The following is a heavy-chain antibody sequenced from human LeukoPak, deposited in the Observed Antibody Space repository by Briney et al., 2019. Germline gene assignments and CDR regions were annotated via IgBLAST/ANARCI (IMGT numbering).Heavy chain of an antibody. V-gene: IGHV1-46*01. CDR2: INPSGGST. Sequence: ASVTVSCKTSGYTFTHYYIHWVRQAPGQGLEWMGIINPSGGSTNYAQTFRGRLSMTRDTSTSTVYMELSSLRSEDTAVYYCARGAYSYAQDFWGQGTLVTVSS. J-gene: IGHJ4*02. CDR3: ARGAYSYAQDF. D-gene: IGHD5-18*01. CDR1: GYTFTHYY.